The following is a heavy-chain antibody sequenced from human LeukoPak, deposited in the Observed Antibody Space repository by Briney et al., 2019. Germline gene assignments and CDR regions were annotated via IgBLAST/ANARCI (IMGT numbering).Heavy chain of an antibody. CDR3: ARLPITMIVHFDY. CDR1: GVSFRSSNFY. D-gene: IGHD3-22*01. CDR2: INHSGST. J-gene: IGHJ4*02. Sequence: KASETLSLTCTVSGVSFRSSNFYWGWIRQPPGKGLEWIGEINHSGSTNYNPSLKSRVTISVDTSKNQFSLKLSSVTAADTAVYYCARLPITMIVHFDYWGQGTLVTVSS. V-gene: IGHV4-39*07.